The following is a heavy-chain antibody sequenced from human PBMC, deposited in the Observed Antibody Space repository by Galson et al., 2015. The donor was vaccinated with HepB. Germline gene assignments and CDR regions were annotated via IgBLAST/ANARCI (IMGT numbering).Heavy chain of an antibody. Sequence: SVKVSCKASGYTFTSYYMHWVRQAPGQGLEWMGIINPSGGSTSYAQKFQGRVTMTRDTSTSTVYMELSSLRSEDTAVYYCARDLHHPTIYGNWFDPWGQGTLVTVSS. D-gene: IGHD1-14*01. CDR3: ARDLHHPTIYGNWFDP. CDR2: INPSGGST. CDR1: GYTFTSYY. V-gene: IGHV1-46*01. J-gene: IGHJ5*02.